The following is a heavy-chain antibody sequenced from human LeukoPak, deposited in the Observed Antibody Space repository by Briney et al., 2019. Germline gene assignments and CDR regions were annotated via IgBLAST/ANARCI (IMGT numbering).Heavy chain of an antibody. CDR1: GFTFSSYS. D-gene: IGHD6-13*01. V-gene: IGHV3-21*06. J-gene: IGHJ4*02. CDR2: ISSSSSYI. CDR3: AKMGGSSSWSPDDY. Sequence: PGGSLRLSCAASGFTFSSYSMNWVRQAPGKGLEWVSSISSSSSYIYYADSVKGRFTISRDNAKHSVYLQMNSLRADDTAVYYCAKMGGSSSWSPDDYWGQGTLVAVSS.